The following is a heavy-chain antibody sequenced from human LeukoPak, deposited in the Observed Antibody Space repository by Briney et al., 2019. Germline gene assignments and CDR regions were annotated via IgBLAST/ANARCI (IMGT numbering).Heavy chain of an antibody. D-gene: IGHD6-13*01. V-gene: IGHV3-21*01. CDR1: GFTFSSYS. CDR2: ISSSSSYI. J-gene: IGHJ6*03. CDR3: ARVGSSWPNFAYYYYYYMDV. Sequence: GGSLRLSCAASGFTFSSYSMNWVRQAPGKGLEWVSSISSSSSYIYYADSVKGRFTISRDNAKNSLYLQMNSLRAEDTAVYYCARVGSSWPNFAYYYYYYMDVWGKGTTVTVSS.